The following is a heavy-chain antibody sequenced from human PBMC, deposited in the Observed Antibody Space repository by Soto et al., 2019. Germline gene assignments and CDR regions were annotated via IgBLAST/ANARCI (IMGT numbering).Heavy chain of an antibody. CDR1: GFTFSSYA. D-gene: IGHD2-15*01. J-gene: IGHJ6*02. V-gene: IGHV3-23*01. Sequence: PVGSLRLSCAASGFTFSSYAMSWVRQAPGKGLEWVSAISGSGGSTYYADSVKGRFTISRDNSKNTLYLQMNSLRAEDTAVYYCAKDGGYCSGGSCYSPYYYYGMDVWGQGTTVTVSS. CDR3: AKDGGYCSGGSCYSPYYYYGMDV. CDR2: ISGSGGST.